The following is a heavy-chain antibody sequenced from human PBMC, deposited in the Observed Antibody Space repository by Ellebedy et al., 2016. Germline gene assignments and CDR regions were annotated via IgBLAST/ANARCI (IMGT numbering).Heavy chain of an antibody. V-gene: IGHV3-20*01. J-gene: IGHJ5*02. D-gene: IGHD5-12*01. CDR3: ARDVDSGYEEYNWFDP. Sequence: GGSLRLSXAASGFTFDDYGMSWVRQAPGKGLEWVSGINWNGGSTGYADSVKGRFTISRDNAKNSLYLQMNSLRAEDTALYHCARDVDSGYEEYNWFDPWGQGTLVTVSS. CDR1: GFTFDDYG. CDR2: INWNGGST.